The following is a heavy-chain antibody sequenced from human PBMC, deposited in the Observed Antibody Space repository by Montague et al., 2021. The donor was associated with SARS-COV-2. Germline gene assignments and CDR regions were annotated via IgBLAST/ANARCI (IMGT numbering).Heavy chain of an antibody. V-gene: IGHV4-4*02. CDR3: ARGGLGNRGFDY. CDR1: DVSLSTSTW. D-gene: IGHD3/OR15-3a*01. Sequence: SETLSLTCVVSDVSLSTSTWWSWVRQSPGKGLEWVGEIYLSGFTQYNPSVKSRVSITLDDSRSQLSLRLTSVTAADTAVYFCARGGLGNRGFDYWDQGTLVTVSS. CDR2: IYLSGFT. J-gene: IGHJ4*02.